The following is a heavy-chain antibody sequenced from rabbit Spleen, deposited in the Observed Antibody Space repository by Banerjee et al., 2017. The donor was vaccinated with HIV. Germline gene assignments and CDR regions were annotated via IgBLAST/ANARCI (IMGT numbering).Heavy chain of an antibody. CDR2: IYPTFGVA. CDR3: ARDLVAVIGWNFNL. V-gene: IGHV1S47*01. CDR1: GFDFSRYG. Sequence: QEQLVESGGGLVQPGGSLKVSCKASGFDFSRYGVSWVRQAPGKGPEWIAYIYPTFGVANYANSVKGRFTISSDSAQNTVFLQMTSLTASDTATYFCARDLVAVIGWNFNLWGQGTLVTVS. D-gene: IGHD5-1*01. J-gene: IGHJ4*01.